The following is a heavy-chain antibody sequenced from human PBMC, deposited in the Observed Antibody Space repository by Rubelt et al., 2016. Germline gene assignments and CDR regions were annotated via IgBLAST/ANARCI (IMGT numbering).Heavy chain of an antibody. CDR3: ARIPGSGSSESNWFDP. CDR1: GYSFTSYW. V-gene: IGHV5-10-1*03. Sequence: EVQLVQSGAEVKKPGESLRISCKGSGYSFTSYWISWVRQMPGKGLEWMGRIDPSDSYTNYSPSLQCQVTISAEESISTAYLQWSSLKASDTAMYYCARIPGSGSSESNWFDPWGQGTLVTVSS. D-gene: IGHD3-10*01. J-gene: IGHJ5*02. CDR2: IDPSDSYT.